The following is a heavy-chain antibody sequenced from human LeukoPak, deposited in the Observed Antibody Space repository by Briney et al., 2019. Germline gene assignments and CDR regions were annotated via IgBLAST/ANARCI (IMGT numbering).Heavy chain of an antibody. J-gene: IGHJ4*02. CDR3: ARTPSMTALHGIDY. CDR1: GGSISSSNW. CDR2: IYHSGST. V-gene: IGHV4-4*02. D-gene: IGHD2-21*02. Sequence: SETLSLTCAVSGGSISSSNWWSWVRQPPGKGLEWIGEIYHSGSTNYNPSLKSRVTISVDKSKNQFSLKLSSVTAADTAVYYCARTPSMTALHGIDYWGQGTLVTVSS.